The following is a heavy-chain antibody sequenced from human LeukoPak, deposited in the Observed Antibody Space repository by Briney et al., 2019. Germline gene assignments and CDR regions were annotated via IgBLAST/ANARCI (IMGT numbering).Heavy chain of an antibody. D-gene: IGHD2-15*01. CDR1: GYTFTSYG. Sequence: ASVKVSCKASGYTFTSYGISWVRQAPGQGLEWMGWSSSYNGNTNYAQKLQGRVTMTTDTSTSTAYMELRSLRSDDTAVYYCARGNYCSGGSCYDGAFDYWGQGTLVTVSS. J-gene: IGHJ4*02. CDR3: ARGNYCSGGSCYDGAFDY. V-gene: IGHV1-18*01. CDR2: SSSYNGNT.